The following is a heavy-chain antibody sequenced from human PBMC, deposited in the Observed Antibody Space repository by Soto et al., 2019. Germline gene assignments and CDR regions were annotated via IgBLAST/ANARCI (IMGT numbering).Heavy chain of an antibody. CDR2: IFWDDDK. V-gene: IGHV2-5*02. CDR1: GFSLSTTGVG. Sequence: QITLKESGPTLVKPTQTLTLTCTFSGFSLSTTGVGVGWIRQPPGKALEWLALIFWDDDKRYSPSLKSRLTITKDTSKNQVVLTMTNMDPVDPAPYYCASSTGYRIFDCWGQGTLVAVSS. CDR3: ASSTGYRIFDC. D-gene: IGHD3-9*01. J-gene: IGHJ4*02.